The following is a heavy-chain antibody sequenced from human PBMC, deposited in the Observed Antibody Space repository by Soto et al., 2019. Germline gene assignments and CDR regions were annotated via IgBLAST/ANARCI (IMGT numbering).Heavy chain of an antibody. J-gene: IGHJ4*02. CDR3: ARARKSYQLLSPYFGY. CDR2: IKQDESEK. CDR1: GFTFGSYW. Sequence: GGSLRLSCAASGFTFGSYWVSWVRQAPGKGLEWVANIKQDESEKYYVDSVKGRFTISRDNAKNSLYLQMNSLRAEDTAVYYCARARKSYQLLSPYFGYWGQGTLVTVSS. D-gene: IGHD2-2*01. V-gene: IGHV3-7*04.